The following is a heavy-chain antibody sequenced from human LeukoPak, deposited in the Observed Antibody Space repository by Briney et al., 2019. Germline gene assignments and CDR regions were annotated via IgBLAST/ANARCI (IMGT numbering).Heavy chain of an antibody. D-gene: IGHD2-15*01. J-gene: IGHJ6*03. CDR1: GYSISTGYY. CDR2: MYHSGST. CDR3: ARTTEGYCRGGSCYYYYYYMDV. Sequence: SETLSLTCTVSGYSISTGYYWGWIRQPPGKGLEWIGSMYHSGSTYYNPSLKSRVTMSADTSKNQFSLKLSSVTAADTAVYYCARTTEGYCRGGSCYYYYYYMDVWGKGTTVTVSS. V-gene: IGHV4-38-2*02.